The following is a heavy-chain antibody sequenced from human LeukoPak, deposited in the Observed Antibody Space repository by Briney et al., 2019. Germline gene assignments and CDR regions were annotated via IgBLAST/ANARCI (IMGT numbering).Heavy chain of an antibody. CDR2: ISGSGGST. J-gene: IGHJ3*02. V-gene: IGHV3-23*01. D-gene: IGHD6-13*01. CDR1: GFTFSDYY. Sequence: GGSLRLSCAASGFTFSDYYMSWIRQAPGKGLEWVSAISGSGGSTYYADSVKGRFTISRDNSKNTLYLQMSSLRAEDTAVYYCAKGYSSSWSFDAFDIWGQGTMVTVSS. CDR3: AKGYSSSWSFDAFDI.